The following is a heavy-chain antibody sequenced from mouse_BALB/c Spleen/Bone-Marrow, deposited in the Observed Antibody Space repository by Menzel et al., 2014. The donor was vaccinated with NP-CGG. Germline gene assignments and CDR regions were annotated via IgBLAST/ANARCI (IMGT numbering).Heavy chain of an antibody. CDR1: GFTFSSYA. Sequence: EVQLVESGGGLVKPGGSLKLSCAASGFTFSSYAMSWVRQTPEKRLEWVASTSSGGSTYYPDSVKGRFTISRDNARNILYLQMSSLRSEDTAMYYCARGGAGNWFAYWGQGTLVTVSA. J-gene: IGHJ3*01. CDR2: TSSGGST. D-gene: IGHD2-1*01. V-gene: IGHV5-6-5*01. CDR3: ARGGAGNWFAY.